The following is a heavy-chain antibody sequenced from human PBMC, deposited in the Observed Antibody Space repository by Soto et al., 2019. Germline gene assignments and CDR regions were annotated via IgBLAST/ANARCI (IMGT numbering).Heavy chain of an antibody. CDR3: ARGPPPINYYDSSGYFYY. Sequence: ASVKVSCKASGYTFTSYAMHWVRQAPGQRLEWMGWINAGNGNTKYSQKFQGRVTITRDTSASTAYMELSSLRSEDTAVYYCARGPPPINYYDSSGYFYYWGQGNLVTVSS. J-gene: IGHJ4*02. V-gene: IGHV1-3*01. CDR1: GYTFTSYA. D-gene: IGHD3-22*01. CDR2: INAGNGNT.